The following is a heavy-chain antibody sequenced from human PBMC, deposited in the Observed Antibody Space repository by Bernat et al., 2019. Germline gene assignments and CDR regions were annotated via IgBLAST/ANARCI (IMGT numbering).Heavy chain of an antibody. D-gene: IGHD3-10*01. V-gene: IGHV4-59*12. J-gene: IGHJ5*02. CDR2: IYHSGST. CDR3: ARDLGYYGA. Sequence: QVHLQESGPGLVKPSETLSLTCTVSGGSTSSYYWSWIRQPPGKGLEWIGEIYHSGSTNYNPSLKSRVTISVDKSKNQFSLKLSSVTAADTAVYYCARDLGYYGAWGQGTLVTVSS. CDR1: GGSTSSYY.